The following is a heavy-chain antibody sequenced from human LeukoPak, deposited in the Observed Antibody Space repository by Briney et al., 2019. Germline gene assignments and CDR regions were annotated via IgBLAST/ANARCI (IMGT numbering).Heavy chain of an antibody. J-gene: IGHJ3*02. CDR1: GFIFSNYG. D-gene: IGHD3-22*01. Sequence: GGSLRLSCAASGFIFSNYGMSWVRQAPGKGLEWVSAISGSGGSTYYADSVKGRFTISRDNSKNTLYLQMNSLRAEDTAVYYCAKDMGGYYLDDAFDIWGQGTMVTVSS. CDR2: ISGSGGST. CDR3: AKDMGGYYLDDAFDI. V-gene: IGHV3-23*01.